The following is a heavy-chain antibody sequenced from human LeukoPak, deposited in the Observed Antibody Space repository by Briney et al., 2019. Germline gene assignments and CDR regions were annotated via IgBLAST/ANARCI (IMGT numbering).Heavy chain of an antibody. V-gene: IGHV4-38-2*01. CDR3: ARQTLELRYDY. CDR1: GYSISSCYY. D-gene: IGHD1-7*01. CDR2: IYHSGST. J-gene: IGHJ4*02. Sequence: SETLSLTCAVSGYSISSCYYWGWIRQPPGKGLEWIGSIYHSGSTYYNPSLKSRVTISVDTSKNQFSLKLSSVTAADTAVYYCARQTLELRYDYWGQGTLLTVSS.